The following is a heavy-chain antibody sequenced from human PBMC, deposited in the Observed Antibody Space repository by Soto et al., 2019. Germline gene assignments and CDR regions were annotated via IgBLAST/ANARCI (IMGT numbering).Heavy chain of an antibody. V-gene: IGHV3-53*01. J-gene: IGHJ3*02. CDR3: ARVLDCYGTYAFDI. Sequence: GGSLRLSCAASGFSVSSNYMSWVRQAPGKGLEWVSVIYSGGSTDYADSVKGRFTISRDNSKNTLHVQMNSLRAEDTAVYYCARVLDCYGTYAFDIWGQGTMVTVSS. D-gene: IGHD2-21*01. CDR1: GFSVSSNY. CDR2: IYSGGST.